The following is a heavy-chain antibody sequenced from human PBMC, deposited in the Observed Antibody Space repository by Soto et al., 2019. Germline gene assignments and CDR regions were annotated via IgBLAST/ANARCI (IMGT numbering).Heavy chain of an antibody. D-gene: IGHD6-19*01. V-gene: IGHV4-34*01. CDR1: GGSFSGYF. J-gene: IGHJ3*01. CDR2: VNHNGRN. Sequence: KPSETLSLTCAVYGGSFSGYFCNWIRQSPGKGLEWIGKVNHNGRNNYNPSLKSRVTISLDMSKNQISLKLTSVTAADTAVYYCARGGSSDWQVAFDFWGQGTMVTV. CDR3: ARGGSSDWQVAFDF.